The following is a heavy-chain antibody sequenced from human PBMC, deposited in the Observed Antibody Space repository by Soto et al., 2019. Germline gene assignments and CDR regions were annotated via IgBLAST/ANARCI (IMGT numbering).Heavy chain of an antibody. V-gene: IGHV4-39*01. D-gene: IGHD3-9*01. J-gene: IGHJ5*02. Sequence: SETLSLTCSVSGGSISGSSYYWGWIRQPPGKGLEWIGSTYYSGGTYYNPSLISQVAISVDTSKNQFSLNLNSVTAADTAAYYCAVSPQRRYFDPWGQGTLVTVSS. CDR3: AVSPQRRYFDP. CDR2: TYYSGGT. CDR1: GGSISGSSYY.